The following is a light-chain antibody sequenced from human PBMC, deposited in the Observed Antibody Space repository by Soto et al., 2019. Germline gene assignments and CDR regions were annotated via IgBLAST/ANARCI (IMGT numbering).Light chain of an antibody. V-gene: IGKV1-5*01. CDR1: QTITTW. CDR2: EAS. Sequence: DIQMTQSPSTLSASVGDRVTITCRASQTITTWLAWYQQNPGQAPRLLIYEASSRATGIPDRFSGSGSGTDFTLTISRLEPEDFAVYYCQLYSTFGQGTKVDIK. CDR3: QLYST. J-gene: IGKJ1*01.